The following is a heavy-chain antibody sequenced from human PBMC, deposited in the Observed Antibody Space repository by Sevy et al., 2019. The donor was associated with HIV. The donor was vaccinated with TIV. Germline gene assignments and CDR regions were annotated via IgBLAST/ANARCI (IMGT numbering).Heavy chain of an antibody. J-gene: IGHJ3*02. CDR3: ARVWGGALGAFDI. D-gene: IGHD3-16*01. CDR1: GYTFTGYY. V-gene: IGHV1-2*04. CDR2: INPNSGGT. Sequence: ASVKVSCKASGYTFTGYYMHWVRQAPGQGLEWMGWINPNSGGTNYAQKFQGWVTMTRDTSISTAYMELSRLRSDDTAVYYCARVWGGALGAFDIWGQGTMVTVSS.